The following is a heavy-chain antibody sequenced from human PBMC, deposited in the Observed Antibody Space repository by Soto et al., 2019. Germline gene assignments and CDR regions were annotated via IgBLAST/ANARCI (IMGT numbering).Heavy chain of an antibody. CDR3: AKAAWDSSGWYPYYFDY. D-gene: IGHD6-19*01. J-gene: IGHJ4*02. Sequence: GGSLRLSCAASGFTFDDYAMHWVRQAPGKGLEWVSGISWNSGSIGYADSVKGRFTISRDNAKNSLYLQMNSLRAEDTALYYCAKAAWDSSGWYPYYFDYWGQGTLVTVSS. V-gene: IGHV3-9*01. CDR1: GFTFDDYA. CDR2: ISWNSGSI.